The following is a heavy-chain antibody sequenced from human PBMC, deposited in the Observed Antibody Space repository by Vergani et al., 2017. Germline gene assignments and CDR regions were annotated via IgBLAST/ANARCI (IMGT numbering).Heavy chain of an antibody. Sequence: QVQLVQSGAEVKKPGASVKVSCKASGYTFTGYYMHWVRQAPGQGLEWMGWINPNSGGTNYAQKFQGRVTMTRDTSISTAYMELSRLRSDDTAVYYCARDRRIAAAGTYWFDPWGQGTLVTVSS. CDR2: INPNSGGT. CDR1: GYTFTGYY. CDR3: ARDRRIAAAGTYWFDP. D-gene: IGHD6-13*01. V-gene: IGHV1-2*02. J-gene: IGHJ5*02.